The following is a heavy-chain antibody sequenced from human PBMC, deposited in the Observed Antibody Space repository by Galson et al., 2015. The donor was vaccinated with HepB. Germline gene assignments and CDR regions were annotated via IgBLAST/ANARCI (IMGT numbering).Heavy chain of an antibody. V-gene: IGHV3-30*04. D-gene: IGHD6-13*01. CDR2: ISYDGSNK. CDR1: GFTFSSYA. J-gene: IGHJ6*03. Sequence: SLRLSCAASGFTFSSYAMHWVRQAPGKGLEWVAVISYDGSNKYYADSVKGRFTISRDNSKNTLYLQMNSLRAEDTAVYYCARDREYSSSWDTYYYYYMDVWGKGTTVTVSS. CDR3: ARDREYSSSWDTYYYYYMDV.